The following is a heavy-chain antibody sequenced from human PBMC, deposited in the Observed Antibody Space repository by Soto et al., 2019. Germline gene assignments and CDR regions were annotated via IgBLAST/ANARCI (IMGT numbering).Heavy chain of an antibody. CDR1: GVSIRASSYY. CDR3: ARHGSY. Sequence: QMQLQESGPGLVKPSETLSLTCTVSGVSIRASSYYWGWIRQPPGKGLEWIGTIYYNGETFYHPSLKSRITMSIHTSKNQFSLNMTSVTAVDTAVYYCARHGSYWGQGTLVTVSS. J-gene: IGHJ4*02. CDR2: IYYNGET. V-gene: IGHV4-39*01.